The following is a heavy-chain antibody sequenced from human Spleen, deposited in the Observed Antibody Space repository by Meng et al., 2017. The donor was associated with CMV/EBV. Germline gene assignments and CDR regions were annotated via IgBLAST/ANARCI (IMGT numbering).Heavy chain of an antibody. CDR1: GFTFSNYA. V-gene: IGHV3-23*03. CDR3: VKGATFGVTAPDY. D-gene: IGHD3-3*01. J-gene: IGHJ4*02. CDR2: RYSGGSTT. Sequence: GGSLRLSCAASGFTFSNYAMSWVRQAPGKGLEWVSVRYSGGSTTYYADSVKGRFTISRDNSKNTLYLQMNSLRAEDTAIYHCVKGATFGVTAPDYWGQGTLVTVSS.